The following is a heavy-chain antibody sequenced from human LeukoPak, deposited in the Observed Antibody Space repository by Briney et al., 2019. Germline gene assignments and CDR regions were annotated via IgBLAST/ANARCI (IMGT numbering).Heavy chain of an antibody. Sequence: SETLSLTCTVSGGSISSGGYSWSWIRKHPGKGLEWFGYIYYSGSTYYNPSLKSRVTISVDTSKNQSSLKLSSVTAADTAVYYCAREVVRLNWFDPWGQGTLVTVSS. V-gene: IGHV4-31*03. CDR3: AREVVRLNWFDP. CDR1: GGSISSGGYS. D-gene: IGHD2-15*01. CDR2: IYYSGST. J-gene: IGHJ5*02.